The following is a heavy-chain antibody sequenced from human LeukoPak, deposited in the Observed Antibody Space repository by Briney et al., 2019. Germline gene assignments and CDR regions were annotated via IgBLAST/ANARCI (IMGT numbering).Heavy chain of an antibody. D-gene: IGHD6-13*01. CDR3: ARRPPRYSSSWYRGGYFDY. V-gene: IGHV4-34*01. Sequence: SGTLSLTCAVYGGSFSGYYWSWIRQPPGKGLGWFGEINLIGSTNYNPSLKSRVTISVDTSKNQFSLKLSSVTAADTAVYYCARRPPRYSSSWYRGGYFDYWGQGTLVTVSS. CDR1: GGSFSGYY. J-gene: IGHJ4*02. CDR2: INLIGST.